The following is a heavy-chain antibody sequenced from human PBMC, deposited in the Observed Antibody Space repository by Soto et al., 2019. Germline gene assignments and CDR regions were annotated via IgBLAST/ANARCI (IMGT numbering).Heavy chain of an antibody. CDR2: INPNSGGT. D-gene: IGHD2-2*01. CDR1: GYTFTGYY. Sequence: ASVKVSCKASGYTFTGYYMHWVRQAPGQGLEWMGWINPNSGGTNYAQKFQGWVTMTRDTSISTAYMELSRLRSDDTDVYYCARAPDYRRYFSSTSFYAWFDPWGQGTLVTVSS. V-gene: IGHV1-2*04. J-gene: IGHJ5*02. CDR3: ARAPDYRRYFSSTSFYAWFDP.